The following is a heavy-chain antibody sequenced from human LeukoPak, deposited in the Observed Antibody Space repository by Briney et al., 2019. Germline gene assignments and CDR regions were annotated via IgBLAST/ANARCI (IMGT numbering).Heavy chain of an antibody. Sequence: GGSLRLSCAASGFTSSSYAMSWVRQAPGKGLEWVSAISGSGGSTYYADSVKGRFTISRDNSKNTLYLQMNSLRAEDTAVYYCARGVSGYGSGSYRSYFDYWGQGTLVTVSS. CDR2: ISGSGGST. D-gene: IGHD3-10*01. J-gene: IGHJ4*02. CDR1: GFTSSSYA. V-gene: IGHV3-23*01. CDR3: ARGVSGYGSGSYRSYFDY.